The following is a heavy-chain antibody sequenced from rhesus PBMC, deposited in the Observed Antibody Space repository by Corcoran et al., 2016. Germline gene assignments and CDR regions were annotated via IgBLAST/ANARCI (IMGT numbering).Heavy chain of an antibody. Sequence: QVQLQESGPGLVKPSETLSITCAVSGGSFSSYWWSWIRKPPGAGLEWIGEIKCNSGSTNYNPSLKSRVNILTESSKHQFLLNLRSLTSSDTAVYYCATPIAYYSSGFEYRAQGVLVTVSS. CDR1: GGSFSSYW. CDR3: ATPIAYYSSGFEY. D-gene: IGHD6-31*01. V-gene: IGHV4-80*01. CDR2: IKCNSGST. J-gene: IGHJ4*01.